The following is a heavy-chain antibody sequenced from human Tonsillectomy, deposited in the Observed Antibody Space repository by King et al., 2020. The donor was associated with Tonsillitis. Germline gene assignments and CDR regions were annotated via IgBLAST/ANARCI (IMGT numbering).Heavy chain of an antibody. CDR2: ISGSGVST. J-gene: IGHJ4*02. V-gene: IGHV3-23*04. Sequence: VQLVESGGGLVQPGGSLRLSCAASGFTFSSYAMSWVRQAPGKGLEWVSAISGSGVSTYYADSVGGRFTISRDNSKNTLYLQMNSPRAEDTAVYYCAKGFYSGYDTFDYWGQGTLVTVSS. CDR1: GFTFSSYA. CDR3: AKGFYSGYDTFDY. D-gene: IGHD5-12*01.